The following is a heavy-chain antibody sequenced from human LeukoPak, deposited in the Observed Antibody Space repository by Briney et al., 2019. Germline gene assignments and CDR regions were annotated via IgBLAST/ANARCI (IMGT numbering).Heavy chain of an antibody. V-gene: IGHV5-51*01. J-gene: IGHJ4*02. CDR1: GYSFTSYW. D-gene: IGHD3-10*01. CDR2: IYTSDSDT. Sequence: GESLKISCKGSGYSFTSYWIDWVRQMPGKGLEWMGIIYTSDSDTRYSPSFQGQVTISADKSISTAYLQWSSLKASDTAMYYCARRMVRGVIISLFDYWGQGTLVTVPS. CDR3: ARRMVRGVIISLFDY.